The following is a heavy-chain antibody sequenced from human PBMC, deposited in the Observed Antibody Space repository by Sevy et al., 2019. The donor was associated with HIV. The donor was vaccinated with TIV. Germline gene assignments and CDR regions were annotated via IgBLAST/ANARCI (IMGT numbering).Heavy chain of an antibody. J-gene: IGHJ4*02. CDR3: AKDVY. Sequence: GSLRLSCAASGFTFSTHWMSWVRQAPGKGLEWVANIKEDGSEKYYVDSVKGGFTIYRDNAKNSLFLQMNSLRAEDTAVYYCAKDVYWGQGTLATVSS. CDR2: IKEDGSEK. CDR1: GFTFSTHW. V-gene: IGHV3-7*03.